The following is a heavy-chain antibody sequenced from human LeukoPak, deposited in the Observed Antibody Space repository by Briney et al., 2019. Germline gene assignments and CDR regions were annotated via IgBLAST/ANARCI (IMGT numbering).Heavy chain of an antibody. CDR3: ARVYCSSTGCYINYFDY. Sequence: SVKVSCKASGGTFSSYAISWVRQAPGQGLEWMGGIIPIFGTANYAQKFQGRVTITADESTSTAYMELSSLRSEDTAVYYCARVYCSSTGCYINYFDYWGQGTLVTVSS. CDR2: IIPIFGTA. V-gene: IGHV1-69*01. J-gene: IGHJ4*02. D-gene: IGHD2-2*02. CDR1: GGTFSSYA.